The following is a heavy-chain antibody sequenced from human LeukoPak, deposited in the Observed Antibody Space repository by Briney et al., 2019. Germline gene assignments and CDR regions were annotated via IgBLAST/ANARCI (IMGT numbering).Heavy chain of an antibody. V-gene: IGHV3-23*01. D-gene: IGHD3-9*01. CDR3: AKESMILTGYPEY. J-gene: IGHJ4*02. Sequence: PGGSLRLSCAASGFTFSSYGMTWVRQAPGKGLEWVSAIGGSGHSTYYAGSVKGRFTISRDNSKNTLYLQMNSLRAEDTAVYYCAKESMILTGYPEYWGQGTLVTVST. CDR2: IGGSGHST. CDR1: GFTFSSYG.